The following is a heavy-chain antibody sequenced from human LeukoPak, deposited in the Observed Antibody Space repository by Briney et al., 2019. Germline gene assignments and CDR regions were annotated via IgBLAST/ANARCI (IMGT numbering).Heavy chain of an antibody. CDR3: ARDRSYGKVGASDY. D-gene: IGHD1-26*01. Sequence: SETLSLTCAVYGGSFSGYYWSWIRQPPGKGLEWIGEINHSGSTNYNPSLKSRVTISVDTSKNQFSLKLSSVTAADTAVYYCARDRSYGKVGASDYWGQGTLVTVSS. V-gene: IGHV4-34*01. CDR1: GGSFSGYY. J-gene: IGHJ4*02. CDR2: INHSGST.